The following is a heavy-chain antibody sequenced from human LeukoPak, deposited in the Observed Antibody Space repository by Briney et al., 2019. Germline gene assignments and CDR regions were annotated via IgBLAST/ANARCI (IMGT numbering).Heavy chain of an antibody. Sequence: PGGSLRLSCAASGFTFSSYAMSWVRQAPGKGLEWVSAISGSGGSTYYADSVKGRFTISRDNSKNTLYLQMNSLRAEDTAVYYCAKERPRSSSPGNYYFDYWGQGTLVTVSS. CDR3: AKERPRSSSPGNYYFDY. CDR1: GFTFSSYA. V-gene: IGHV3-23*01. J-gene: IGHJ4*02. CDR2: ISGSGGST. D-gene: IGHD6-13*01.